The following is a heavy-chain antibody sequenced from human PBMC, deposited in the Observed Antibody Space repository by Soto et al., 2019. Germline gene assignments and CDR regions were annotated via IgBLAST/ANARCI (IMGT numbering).Heavy chain of an antibody. V-gene: IGHV4-39*01. Sequence: PSETLSLTCTVSGGSISSSSYYRGWIRQPPGKGLEWIGSIYYSGSTYYNPSLKSRVTISVDTSKNQFSLKLSSVTAADTAVYYCARQIAAAGSVYFDYWGQGTLVTVSS. D-gene: IGHD6-13*01. CDR1: GGSISSSSYY. J-gene: IGHJ4*02. CDR3: ARQIAAAGSVYFDY. CDR2: IYYSGST.